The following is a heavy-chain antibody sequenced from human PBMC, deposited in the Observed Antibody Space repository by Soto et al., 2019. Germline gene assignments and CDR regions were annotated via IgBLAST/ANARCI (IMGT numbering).Heavy chain of an antibody. CDR2: INQDGSDN. J-gene: IGHJ4*02. D-gene: IGHD3-16*01. CDR3: ARAWGPSTHNFDY. CDR1: GFTYSRHW. Sequence: GGSLRLSCTVSGFTYSRHWMHWVRQAPGKGLEWVANINQDGSDNYYVDSVKGRFTISRDNAKNSLYLQMNTLRPEDTAVYYCARAWGPSTHNFDYWGQGTLVTVSS. V-gene: IGHV3-7*03.